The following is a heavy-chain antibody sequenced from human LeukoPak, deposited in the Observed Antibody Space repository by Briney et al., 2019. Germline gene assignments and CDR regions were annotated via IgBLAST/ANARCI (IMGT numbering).Heavy chain of an antibody. D-gene: IGHD2-2*01. CDR1: GYTFTSYG. CDR3: ARWGGYCSSTSCAGNWFDP. V-gene: IGHV1-18*01. CDR2: ISAYNGNT. Sequence: ASVKVSCKASGYTFTSYGISWVRQAPGQGLEWVGWISAYNGNTNYAQKLQGRVTMTTDTSTSTAYMELRSLRSDDTAVYYCARWGGYCSSTSCAGNWFDPWGQGTLVTVSS. J-gene: IGHJ5*02.